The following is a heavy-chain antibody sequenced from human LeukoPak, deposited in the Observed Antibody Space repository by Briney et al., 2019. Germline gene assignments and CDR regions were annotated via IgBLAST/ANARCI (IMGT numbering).Heavy chain of an antibody. CDR2: ISYSGST. Sequence: SETLSLTCTVSGGSISSYYWSWIRQPPGKGLEWIGYISYSGSTNYNPSLKSRVTISIDTSKNQFSLKLRSVAAADTAIYYCARQGYDILTGYIDAFDIWGQGTMVTVSS. CDR3: ARQGYDILTGYIDAFDI. V-gene: IGHV4-59*08. CDR1: GGSISSYY. J-gene: IGHJ3*02. D-gene: IGHD3-9*01.